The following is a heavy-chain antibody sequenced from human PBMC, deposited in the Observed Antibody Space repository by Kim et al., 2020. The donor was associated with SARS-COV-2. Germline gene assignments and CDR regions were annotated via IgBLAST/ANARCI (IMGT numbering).Heavy chain of an antibody. J-gene: IGHJ3*02. Sequence: LKGRVTISVDTSKNQFSLKLSSVTAADTAVYYCAREDSYDFWSGPAAFDIWGQGTMVTVSS. V-gene: IGHV4-34*01. D-gene: IGHD3-3*01. CDR3: AREDSYDFWSGPAAFDI.